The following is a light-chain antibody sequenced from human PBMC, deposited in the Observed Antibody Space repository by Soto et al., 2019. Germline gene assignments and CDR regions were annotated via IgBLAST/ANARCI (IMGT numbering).Light chain of an antibody. CDR2: KAS. Sequence: DIQMTQSPSTLSASVGDRVTITCRASQSIGTWLAWYQQKPGKGPTLLIYKASRLESGVPSRFSGSGSGTEFALTISSLQPADFATYYCQQYNTYSWTFGQGTKGDIK. V-gene: IGKV1-5*03. CDR3: QQYNTYSWT. CDR1: QSIGTW. J-gene: IGKJ1*01.